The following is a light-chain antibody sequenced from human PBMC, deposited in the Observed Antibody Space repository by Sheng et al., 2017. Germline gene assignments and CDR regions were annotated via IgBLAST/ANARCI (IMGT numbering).Light chain of an antibody. CDR1: SSNIGNTY. Sequence: QLVLTQPPSASGTPGQRVTISCSGSSSNIGNTYVYWYQQLPGTAPKLLISRSNQRRSGVPDRFSGSKSGTSASLAISGLRSEDEADYYCAAWDDSLRGVVFGGGTKLTVL. CDR3: AAWDDSLRGVV. CDR2: RSN. V-gene: IGLV1-47*01. J-gene: IGLJ3*02.